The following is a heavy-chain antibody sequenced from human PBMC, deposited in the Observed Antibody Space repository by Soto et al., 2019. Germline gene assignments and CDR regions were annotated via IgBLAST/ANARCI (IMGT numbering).Heavy chain of an antibody. Sequence: GGSLRLSCAASGFTFSSCAMSWVRQAPGKGLEWVSGISGSGGSTYYANSVKGRFTISRDNSKNTLYLQMNSLRAEDTAIYYCAKEIAVAGPSYFDLWGQGTLVTVSS. CDR2: ISGSGGST. J-gene: IGHJ4*02. CDR3: AKEIAVAGPSYFDL. D-gene: IGHD6-19*01. CDR1: GFTFSSCA. V-gene: IGHV3-23*01.